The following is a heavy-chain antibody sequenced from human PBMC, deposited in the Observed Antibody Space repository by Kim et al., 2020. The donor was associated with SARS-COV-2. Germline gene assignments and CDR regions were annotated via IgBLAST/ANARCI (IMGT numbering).Heavy chain of an antibody. V-gene: IGHV1-69*13. D-gene: IGHD6-13*01. CDR2: IIPILGTA. CDR1: GGTFRNYA. Sequence: VKVSCKASGGTFRNYAISWVRQAPGQGLEWMGGIIPILGTANYAQTVQGRVTITADESTSTAYMELSSLRSEDTAIYYCARRSQRYTSSWFGLYYGMDTRGQWPTVTVSS. CDR3: ARRSQRYTSSWFGLYYGMDT. J-gene: IGHJ6*02.